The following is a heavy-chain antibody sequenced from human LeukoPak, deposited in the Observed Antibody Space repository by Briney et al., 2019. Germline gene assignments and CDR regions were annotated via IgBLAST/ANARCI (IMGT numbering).Heavy chain of an antibody. V-gene: IGHV1-2*02. J-gene: IGHJ4*02. CDR3: ARERSGGQGGYYFDY. D-gene: IGHD1-26*01. Sequence: GASVKVSCKASGYTFTGYYMHWVRQAPGQGLEWMGWINPNSGGTNYAQKFQGRVTMTRDTSISTAYMELSRLRSDDTAVYYCARERSGGQGGYYFDYWGQGTLVTVSS. CDR1: GYTFTGYY. CDR2: INPNSGGT.